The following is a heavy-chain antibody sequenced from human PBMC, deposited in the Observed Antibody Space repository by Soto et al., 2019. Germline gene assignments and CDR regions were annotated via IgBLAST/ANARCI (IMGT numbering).Heavy chain of an antibody. Sequence: ASVKVSCKASGYNFAGSGFIWVRQAPGQGLEWMGWISANSGDTNYAQNLQGRVTMTTDASTSAAYMELRSLTSDDTAVYYCARAGASNWNYVSSSSWGQGTLVTVSS. CDR2: ISANSGDT. CDR1: GYNFAGSG. V-gene: IGHV1-18*04. D-gene: IGHD1-7*01. J-gene: IGHJ4*02. CDR3: ARAGASNWNYVSSSS.